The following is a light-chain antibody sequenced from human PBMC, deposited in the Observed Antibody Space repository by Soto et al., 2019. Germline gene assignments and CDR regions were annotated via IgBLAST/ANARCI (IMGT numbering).Light chain of an antibody. CDR2: DAS. J-gene: IGKJ5*01. CDR3: QQRSNWPPSIT. V-gene: IGKV3-11*01. Sequence: EIVFTQSPVTLSLSPGQGAALSCRASQSISNYLAWYQQKPGQAPRLLIYDASNRATGTPARFSGSGSGTDFTLTSSSLEPEDFAVYYCQQRSNWPPSITFGQGTRLEIK. CDR1: QSISNY.